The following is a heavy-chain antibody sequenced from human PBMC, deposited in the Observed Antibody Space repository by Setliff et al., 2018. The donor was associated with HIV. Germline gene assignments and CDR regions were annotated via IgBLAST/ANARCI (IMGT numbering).Heavy chain of an antibody. V-gene: IGHV1-18*04. CDR2: ISTYNGQR. J-gene: IGHJ6*02. CDR1: GYTITGFY. Sequence: ASVKVSCKASGYTITGFYTHRVRQAPGQGLEWMGWISTYNGQRNYAQKVQGRVTFTTDTSTSTAYMELRSLKSDDTAVYYCAREGVREPPSNTLYYGMDVWGQGTTVTVSS. CDR3: AREGVREPPSNTLYYGMDV. D-gene: IGHD3-10*01.